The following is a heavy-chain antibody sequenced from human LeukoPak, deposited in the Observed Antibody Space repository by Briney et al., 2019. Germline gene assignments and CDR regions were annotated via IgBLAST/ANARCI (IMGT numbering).Heavy chain of an antibody. Sequence: GGSLRLSCAASGFTFSSYAMHWVRQAPGKGLEWVAVILYDGSNKYYADSVKGRFTISRDNSKNTLYLQMNSLRAEDTAVYYCARVGLFPAAGLVSADAFDIWGQGTMVTVSS. CDR2: ILYDGSNK. V-gene: IGHV3-30*04. CDR1: GFTFSSYA. CDR3: ARVGLFPAAGLVSADAFDI. D-gene: IGHD6-25*01. J-gene: IGHJ3*02.